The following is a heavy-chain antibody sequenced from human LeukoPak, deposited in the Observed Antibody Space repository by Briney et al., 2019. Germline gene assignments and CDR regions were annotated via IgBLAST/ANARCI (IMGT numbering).Heavy chain of an antibody. J-gene: IGHJ4*02. V-gene: IGHV4-59*01. CDR1: GGSISSYY. Sequence: PSETLSLTCTVSGGSISSYYWSWIRQPPGKGLEWIGYIYYSGSTNYNPSLKSRATKSVDTSKNQFSLRLRSVTAADTAVYFCARAPEIAAAHDYWGQGTLVTVFS. CDR3: ARAPEIAAAHDY. CDR2: IYYSGST. D-gene: IGHD6-13*01.